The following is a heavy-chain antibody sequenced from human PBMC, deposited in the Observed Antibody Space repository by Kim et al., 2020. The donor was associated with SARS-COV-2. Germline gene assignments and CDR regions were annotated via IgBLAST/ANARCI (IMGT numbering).Heavy chain of an antibody. CDR3: ARGPHDYGDSYYFDY. J-gene: IGHJ4*02. CDR2: IWYDGSNK. Sequence: GGSLRLSCAASGFTFSSYGMHWVRQAPGKGLEWVAVIWYDGSNKYYADSVKGRFTISRDNSKNTLYLQMNSLRAEDTAVYYCARGPHDYGDSYYFDYWGQGTLVTVSS. CDR1: GFTFSSYG. V-gene: IGHV3-33*01. D-gene: IGHD4-17*01.